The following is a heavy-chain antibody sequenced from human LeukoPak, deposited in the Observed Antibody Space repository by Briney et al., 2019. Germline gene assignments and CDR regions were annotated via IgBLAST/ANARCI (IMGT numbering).Heavy chain of an antibody. Sequence: GKSLRLSCAASVITFNKNTFHWVRQAPGKGLEWVAVIWSDGSQKYYADSVKGRFTISRDNSKDTLYLQMDNLRVEDTAVYYCARDPEQLGNDYWGQGTLVTVSS. CDR3: ARDPEQLGNDY. CDR1: VITFNKNT. J-gene: IGHJ4*02. D-gene: IGHD6-13*01. CDR2: IWSDGSQK. V-gene: IGHV3-33*01.